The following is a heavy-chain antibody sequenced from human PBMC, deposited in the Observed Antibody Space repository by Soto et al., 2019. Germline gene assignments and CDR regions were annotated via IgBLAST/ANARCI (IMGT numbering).Heavy chain of an antibody. CDR2: INSDGSST. CDR3: ARAPTGFYFDS. Sequence: GGSLILSCAASGFTFSSYSMNWVRQAPGKGLEWVSRINSDGSSTSYADSVKGRFTISRDNAKNTLYLQMSSLRAEDTAVYYCARAPTGFYFDSWGPGALVTVSS. CDR1: GFTFSSYS. V-gene: IGHV3-74*01. J-gene: IGHJ4*02. D-gene: IGHD2-8*02.